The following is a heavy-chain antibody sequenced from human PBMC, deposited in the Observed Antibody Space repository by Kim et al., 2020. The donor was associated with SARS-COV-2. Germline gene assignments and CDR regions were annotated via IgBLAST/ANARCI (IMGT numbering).Heavy chain of an antibody. CDR1: GFTFSNAW. Sequence: GGSLRLSCAASGFTFSNAWMSWVRQAPGKGLEWVGRIKSKTDGGTTDYAAPVKGRFTISRDDSKNTLYLQMNSLKTEDTAVYYCTTYWSCCYYYYGMDVWGQGTTVTVSS. J-gene: IGHJ6*02. D-gene: IGHD2-15*01. CDR2: IKSKTDGGTT. CDR3: TTYWSCCYYYYGMDV. V-gene: IGHV3-15*01.